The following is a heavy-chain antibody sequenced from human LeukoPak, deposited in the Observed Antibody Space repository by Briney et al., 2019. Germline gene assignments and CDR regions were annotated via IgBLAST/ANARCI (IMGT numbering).Heavy chain of an antibody. CDR1: GASISSNSYY. V-gene: IGHV4-39*07. Sequence: SETLSLTCTVSGASISSNSYYWGWIRQPPGRGLEWIGSIYYSGSTYYNPSLKSRVTISVDTSKNQFSLKLSSVTAADTAVYYCARRRSIAAALDYWGQGTLVTVSS. CDR3: ARRRSIAAALDY. D-gene: IGHD6-13*01. CDR2: IYYSGST. J-gene: IGHJ4*02.